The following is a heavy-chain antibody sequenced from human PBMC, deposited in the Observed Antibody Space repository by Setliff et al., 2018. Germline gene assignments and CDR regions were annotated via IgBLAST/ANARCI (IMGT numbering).Heavy chain of an antibody. D-gene: IGHD3-10*01. CDR1: GYSISSGYN. V-gene: IGHV4-38-2*01. J-gene: IGHJ6*02. CDR3: ATLLANYGSGMDV. Sequence: PSETLSLTCAVPGYSISSGYNWGWIRQPPGKGLEWIASIYYRGSTSYNSSLKSRVSISVDTSKNQFSLNLNSVTAADTAVYYCATLLANYGSGMDVWGQGTTVTVSS. CDR2: IYYRGST.